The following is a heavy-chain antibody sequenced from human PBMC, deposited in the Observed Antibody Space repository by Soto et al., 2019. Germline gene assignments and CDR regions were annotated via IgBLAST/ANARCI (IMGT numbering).Heavy chain of an antibody. J-gene: IGHJ4*02. CDR2: ISVYNGNT. CDR3: ARDDVWQLGQY. D-gene: IGHD6-13*01. V-gene: IGHV1-18*01. Sequence: ASVKVSCKASGYTFTSYGISWVRQAPGQGLEGMGWISVYNGNTNYAQKLQGRVTMTTDSSTITAFMELRSLISDDTAVYFCARDDVWQLGQYWGQGTLVTVSS. CDR1: GYTFTSYG.